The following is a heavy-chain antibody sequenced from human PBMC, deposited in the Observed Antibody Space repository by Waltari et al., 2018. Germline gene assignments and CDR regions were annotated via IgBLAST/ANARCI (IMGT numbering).Heavy chain of an antibody. D-gene: IGHD6-13*01. V-gene: IGHV1-3*01. CDR2: INAGNGNT. J-gene: IGHJ4*02. CDR3: ARVFNRYSKDLVY. Sequence: QVHLVQSGAEVKKPGASVKVSCKPSGYTFTSYAMHWVRQAPGQRLEWMGWINAGNGNTKYSQKFQGRVTITRDTSASTAYMELSSLRSEDTAVYYCARVFNRYSKDLVYWGQGTLVTVSS. CDR1: GYTFTSYA.